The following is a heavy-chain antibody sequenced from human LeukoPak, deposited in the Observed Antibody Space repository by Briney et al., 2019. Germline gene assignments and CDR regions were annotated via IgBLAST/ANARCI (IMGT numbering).Heavy chain of an antibody. Sequence: PRASVKVSCKASGGTFSSYAISWVRQALGQGLEWMGGIIPIFGTANYAQKFQGRVTITTDESTSTAYMELSSLRSEDTAVYYCARPHLRYCSSTSCYYDAFDIWGQGTMVTVSS. J-gene: IGHJ3*02. D-gene: IGHD2-2*01. CDR3: ARPHLRYCSSTSCYYDAFDI. V-gene: IGHV1-69*05. CDR2: IIPIFGTA. CDR1: GGTFSSYA.